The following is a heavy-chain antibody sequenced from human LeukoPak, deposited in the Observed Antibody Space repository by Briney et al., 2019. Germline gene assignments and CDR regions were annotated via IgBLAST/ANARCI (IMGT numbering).Heavy chain of an antibody. V-gene: IGHV1-8*02. J-gene: IGHJ4*02. D-gene: IGHD4-17*01. CDR2: MNPNSGNT. Sequence: GASVKVSCKASGYTFTSYGISWVRQATGQGLEWMGWMNPNSGNTGYAQKFQGRVTMTRNTSISTAYMELSSLRSEDTAVYYCARVLHGDYVALGYDYWGQGTLVTVSS. CDR1: GYTFTSYG. CDR3: ARVLHGDYVALGYDY.